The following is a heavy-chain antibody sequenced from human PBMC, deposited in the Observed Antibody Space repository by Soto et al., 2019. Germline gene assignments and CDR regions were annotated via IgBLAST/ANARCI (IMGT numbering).Heavy chain of an antibody. CDR1: GFTFSSYA. D-gene: IGHD1-26*01. J-gene: IGHJ6*02. V-gene: IGHV3-30-3*01. Sequence: SLRLSCAASGFTFSSYAVHWVRQAPGKGLEWVAVMSYDESDKNDADSVRGRFTISRDNSKNTLYLQMDSLRPEDTAVYYCARDRSNCCFYGMDVRGQGTMVTVSS. CDR2: MSYDESDK. CDR3: ARDRSNCCFYGMDV.